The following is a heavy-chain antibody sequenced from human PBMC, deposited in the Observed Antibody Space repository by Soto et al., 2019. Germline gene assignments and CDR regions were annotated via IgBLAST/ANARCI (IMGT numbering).Heavy chain of an antibody. CDR1: GGSISSGGYY. D-gene: IGHD3-10*01. V-gene: IGHV4-31*03. CDR2: IYYSGST. CDR3: AREEAITMVRGVHFDY. Sequence: QVQLQESGPGLVKPSQTLSLTCTVSGGSISSGGYYWSWIRQHPGKGLEWIGYIYYSGSTYYNPSLKSRVTISVDTSKNQFSLKLSSVTAADTVVYYCAREEAITMVRGVHFDYWGQGTLVTVSS. J-gene: IGHJ4*02.